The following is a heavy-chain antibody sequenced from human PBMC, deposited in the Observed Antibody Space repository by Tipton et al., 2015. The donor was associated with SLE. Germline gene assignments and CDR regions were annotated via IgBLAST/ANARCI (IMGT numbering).Heavy chain of an antibody. CDR1: GYSISSGYY. V-gene: IGHV4-38-2*01. J-gene: IGHJ3*02. Sequence: TLSLTCAVSGYSISSGYYWGWIRQPPGKGLEWIGGIYHSGSTYYNPSLKSRVTLSVDTSKNQFSRKLSAVTAAATAVYYCASCSRSDAFDIWGQGTMVTVSS. CDR2: IYHSGST. D-gene: IGHD2-2*01. CDR3: ASCSRSDAFDI.